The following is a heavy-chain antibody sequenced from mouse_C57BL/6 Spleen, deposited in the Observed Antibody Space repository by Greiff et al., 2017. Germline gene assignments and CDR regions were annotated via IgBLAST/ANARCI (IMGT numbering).Heavy chain of an antibody. CDR1: GYTFTSYW. V-gene: IGHV1-52*01. CDR2: IDPSDSET. J-gene: IGHJ3*01. D-gene: IGHD2-2*01. CDR3: ARGGYGGFAY. Sequence: QVQLQQPGAELVRPGSSVKLSCKASGYTFTSYWMHWVKQRPIQGLEWIGNIDPSDSETHYNQKFKDKATLTVEKSSSTAYMQLSSLTSEDSAVFYCARGGYGGFAYWGQGTLVTVSA.